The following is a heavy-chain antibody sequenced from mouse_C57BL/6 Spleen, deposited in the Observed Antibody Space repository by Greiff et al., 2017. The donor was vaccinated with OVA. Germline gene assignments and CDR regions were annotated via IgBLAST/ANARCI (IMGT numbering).Heavy chain of an antibody. V-gene: IGHV5-9-1*02. J-gene: IGHJ3*01. CDR1: GFTFSSYA. CDR3: TLYYGSSPFAY. D-gene: IGHD1-1*01. CDR2: ISSGGDYI. Sequence: EVQVVESGEGLVKPGGSLKLSCAASGFTFSSYAMSWVRQTPEKRLEWVAYISSGGDYIYYADTVKGRFTISRDNARNTLYLQMSSLKSEDTAMYYCTLYYGSSPFAYWGQGTLVTVSA.